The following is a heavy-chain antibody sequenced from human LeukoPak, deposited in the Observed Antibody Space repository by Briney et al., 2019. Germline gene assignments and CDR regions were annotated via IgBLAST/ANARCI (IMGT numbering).Heavy chain of an antibody. CDR1: GGSISSSSYY. CDR3: ARDYNPEESYYLAHYYYYMDV. D-gene: IGHD3-10*01. Sequence: PSETLSLTCTVSGGSISSSSYYWGWIRQPPGKGLEWIGSIYYSGSTYYNPSLKSRVTISVDTSKNQFSLKLSPVTAADTAVYYCARDYNPEESYYLAHYYYYMDVWGKGTTVTVSS. CDR2: IYYSGST. J-gene: IGHJ6*03. V-gene: IGHV4-39*07.